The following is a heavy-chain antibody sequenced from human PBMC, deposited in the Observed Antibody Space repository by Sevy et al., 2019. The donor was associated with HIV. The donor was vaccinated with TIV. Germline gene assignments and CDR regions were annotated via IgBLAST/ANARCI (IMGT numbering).Heavy chain of an antibody. D-gene: IGHD3-10*02. CDR1: GFAFSTYS. CDR2: ISGSGSYI. Sequence: GGSLRLSCAASGFAFSTYSMNWVRHAPGKGLEWVSSISGSGSYIYYADSVQGRVAISRDNAKSSLYLQMNSLRAEDTAVYYCVREAANVRYFDYWGQGTLVTVPS. V-gene: IGHV3-21*01. J-gene: IGHJ4*02. CDR3: VREAANVRYFDY.